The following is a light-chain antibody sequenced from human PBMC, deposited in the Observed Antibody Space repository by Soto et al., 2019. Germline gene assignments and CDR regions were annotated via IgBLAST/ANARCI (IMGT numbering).Light chain of an antibody. CDR3: HQYDNAPQT. J-gene: IGKJ2*01. CDR1: QTLRRTY. Sequence: ILVMQSPSTLSLSPGERATLSCRASQTLRRTYIAWYQQKPGQAPRVLIYGASKRATGIPDRFSGSGSGTDFSLTISRLEPEDFAVYYCHQYDNAPQTYGQGTKVDI. V-gene: IGKV3-20*01. CDR2: GAS.